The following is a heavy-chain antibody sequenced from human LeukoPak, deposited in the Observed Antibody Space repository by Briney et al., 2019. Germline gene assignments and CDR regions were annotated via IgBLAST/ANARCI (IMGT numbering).Heavy chain of an antibody. CDR3: AREGYCSSTSCYDLDY. CDR1: GYTFTGYY. Sequence: GASVKVSCKASGYTFTGYYMHWVRQAPGQGLEWMGWINPSSGGTNYAQKFQGRVTMTRDTSISTAYMELSRLRSDDTAVYYCAREGYCSSTSCYDLDYWGQGTLVTVSS. D-gene: IGHD2-2*01. V-gene: IGHV1-2*02. J-gene: IGHJ4*02. CDR2: INPSSGGT.